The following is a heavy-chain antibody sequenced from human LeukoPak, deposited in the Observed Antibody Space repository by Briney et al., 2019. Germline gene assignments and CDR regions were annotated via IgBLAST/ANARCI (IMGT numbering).Heavy chain of an antibody. Sequence: SQTLSLTCTVSGTSFSSGDQYWNWIRQRPGEGLEWIGSIHPSGTLYNNPSLESRVTISIDTSKNQFSLNLNSVTAADTAVYFCSRGLDSRKLGYWGQGTLVTVSS. CDR1: GTSFSSGDQY. J-gene: IGHJ4*02. CDR3: SRGLDSRKLGY. V-gene: IGHV4-31*03. CDR2: IHPSGTL. D-gene: IGHD3-22*01.